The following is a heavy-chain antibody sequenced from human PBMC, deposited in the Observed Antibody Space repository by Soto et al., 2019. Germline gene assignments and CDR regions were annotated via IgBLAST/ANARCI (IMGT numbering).Heavy chain of an antibody. CDR2: ISSSSSYI. V-gene: IGHV3-21*01. D-gene: IGHD3-22*01. CDR1: GFTFSSYS. J-gene: IGHJ4*02. CDR3: ASNDPARYYDSSGYYYVTPLGY. Sequence: EVQLVESGGGLVKPGGSLRLSCAASGFTFSSYSMNWVRQAPGKGLEWVSSISSSSSYIYYADSVKGRFTISRDNAKNSLYLQMNSLRAEDTAVYYCASNDPARYYDSSGYYYVTPLGYWGQGTLVTVSS.